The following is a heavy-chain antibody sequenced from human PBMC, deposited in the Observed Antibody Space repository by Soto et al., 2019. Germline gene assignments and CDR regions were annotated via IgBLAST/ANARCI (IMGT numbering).Heavy chain of an antibody. CDR3: ARTYGTGSLNWFDP. J-gene: IGHJ5*02. V-gene: IGHV3-30*03. CDR2: ISYDGSNK. Sequence: PGRSLRLPCAASGFTFSSYGMRWVRQAPGKGLEWVAVISYDGSNKYYADSVKGRFTISRDNAKNSLYLQMNSLRAEDTAVYYCARTYGTGSLNWFDPWGQGTLVTVSS. D-gene: IGHD3-10*01. CDR1: GFTFSSYG.